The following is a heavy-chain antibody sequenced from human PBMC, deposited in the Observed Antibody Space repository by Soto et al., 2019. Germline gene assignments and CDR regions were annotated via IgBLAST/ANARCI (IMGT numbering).Heavy chain of an antibody. CDR3: ARAYYDSSGYYAFDI. Sequence: SVKVSCKASGGTFSSYAISWVRQAPGQGLEWMGGIIPIFGTANYAQKFQGRVTITADESTSAACMELSSLRSEDTAVYYCARAYYDSSGYYAFDIWGQGTMVTVSS. CDR2: IIPIFGTA. V-gene: IGHV1-69*13. J-gene: IGHJ3*02. CDR1: GGTFSSYA. D-gene: IGHD3-22*01.